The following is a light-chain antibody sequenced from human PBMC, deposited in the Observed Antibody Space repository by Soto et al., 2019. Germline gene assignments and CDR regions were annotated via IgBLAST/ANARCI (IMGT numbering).Light chain of an antibody. V-gene: IGKV3-20*01. CDR3: QQYGGSPIS. CDR1: RSVRSS. CDR2: DAS. Sequence: EVVLTQSPGTLSLSPGERATLSCRASRSVRSSLAWYQQKPGLAPTLLISDASIRASGVPDRFTAGGSGTDFTLTIRRLEPEDFALYYCQQYGGSPISFGQGTRLEVK. J-gene: IGKJ5*01.